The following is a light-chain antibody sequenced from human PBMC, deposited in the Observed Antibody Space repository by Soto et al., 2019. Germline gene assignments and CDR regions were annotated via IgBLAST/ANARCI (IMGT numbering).Light chain of an antibody. J-gene: IGKJ3*01. Sequence: DLQLTQSPSSLSASVGDRVTITCQASQDISNHLNWYQQKPGKAPNLLIYDASDLETGVPSRFSGGGSGTFFSFTINSLQPDDIATYYCQKHDGVPLFGPGTKVEIK. V-gene: IGKV1-33*01. CDR2: DAS. CDR3: QKHDGVPL. CDR1: QDISNH.